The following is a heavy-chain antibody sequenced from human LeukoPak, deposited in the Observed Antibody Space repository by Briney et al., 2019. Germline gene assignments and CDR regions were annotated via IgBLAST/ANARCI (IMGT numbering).Heavy chain of an antibody. CDR3: AKDRLGAVAGTLYDVFDI. CDR2: IRYDGSNK. Sequence: GGSLRLSCAASGFTFSSYGMHWVRQAPGKGLEWVAFIRYDGSNKYYADSVKGRFTISRDNSKNTLYLQMNSLRADDTAVYYCAKDRLGAVAGTLYDVFDIWGQGTMVTVSS. V-gene: IGHV3-30*02. J-gene: IGHJ3*02. D-gene: IGHD6-19*01. CDR1: GFTFSSYG.